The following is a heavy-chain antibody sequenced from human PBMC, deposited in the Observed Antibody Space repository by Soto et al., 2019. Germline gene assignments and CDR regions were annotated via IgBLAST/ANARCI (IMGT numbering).Heavy chain of an antibody. D-gene: IGHD3-22*01. CDR1: GYTFTSYY. CDR2: INPSGGST. CDR3: AILYYDTPYYYYYGMDV. V-gene: IGHV1-46*03. J-gene: IGHJ6*02. Sequence: GASVKVSCKASGYTFTSYYMHWVRQAPGQGLEWMGIINPSGGSTSYAQKFQGRVTMTRDTSTSTVYMELSSLRSEDTAVYYCAILYYDTPYYYYYGMDVWGQGTTVTVSS.